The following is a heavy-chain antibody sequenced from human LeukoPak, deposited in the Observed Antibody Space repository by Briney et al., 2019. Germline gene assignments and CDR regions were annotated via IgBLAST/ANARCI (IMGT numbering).Heavy chain of an antibody. J-gene: IGHJ6*02. V-gene: IGHV3-49*03. CDR3: TRDGVIVATTGYYYYGMDV. CDR2: IRSKAYGGTT. Sequence: GGSLRLSCTASGFTFGDYAMSWFRQAPGKGLEWVGFIRSKAYGGTTEYAASVKGRFTISRDDSKSIAYLQMNSLKTEDTAVYYCTRDGVIVATTGYYYYGMDVWGQGTTVTVSS. D-gene: IGHD5-12*01. CDR1: GFTFGDYA.